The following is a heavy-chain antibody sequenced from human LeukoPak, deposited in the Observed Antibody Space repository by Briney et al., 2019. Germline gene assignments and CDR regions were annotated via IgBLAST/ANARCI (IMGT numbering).Heavy chain of an antibody. CDR1: GFTFSSYS. CDR2: ISSSSSYI. V-gene: IGHV3-21*01. Sequence: GGSLRLSCAASGFTFSSYSMNWVRQAPGKGLEWVSSISSSSSYIYYADSVKGRFTISRDNAKNSPYLQMNSLRAEGTAVYYCARDIAAAGDYWGQGTLVTVSS. D-gene: IGHD6-13*01. J-gene: IGHJ4*02. CDR3: ARDIAAAGDY.